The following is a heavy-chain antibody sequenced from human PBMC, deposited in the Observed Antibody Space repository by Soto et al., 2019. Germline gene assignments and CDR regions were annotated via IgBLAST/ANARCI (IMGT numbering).Heavy chain of an antibody. CDR1: GGTFSSYA. CDR2: IIPIFGTA. CDR3: ASHYDSSGYYYRGLDY. Sequence: QVQLVQSWAEVKKPGSSVKVSCKASGGTFSSYAISWVRQAPGQGLEWMGGIIPIFGTADYAQKFQGRVTITADESTSTGNIELSSLRSEDTAVYYCASHYDSSGYYYRGLDYWGQGTLVTVSS. D-gene: IGHD3-22*01. J-gene: IGHJ4*02. V-gene: IGHV1-69*12.